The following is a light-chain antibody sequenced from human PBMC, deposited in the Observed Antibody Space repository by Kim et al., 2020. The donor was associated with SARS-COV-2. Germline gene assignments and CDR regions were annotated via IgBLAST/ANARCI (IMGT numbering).Light chain of an antibody. CDR2: CAS. J-gene: IGKJ1*01. V-gene: IGKV3-20*01. CDR1: QTGCSSD. Sequence: APRGKGPPPLRASQTGCSSDLAWYQQKPGQAPRLLIYCASNRATGIPGRFSGSGSGTDFTLTISRLEPEDFAVYYCQQYCSSPWTFGQGTKVDIK. CDR3: QQYCSSPWT.